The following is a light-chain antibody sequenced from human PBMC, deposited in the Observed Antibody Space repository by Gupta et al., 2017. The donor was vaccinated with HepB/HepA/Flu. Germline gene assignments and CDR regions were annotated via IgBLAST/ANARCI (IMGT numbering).Light chain of an antibody. Sequence: QSVLTQPPSASGTPGPRVSISCSGSTSNIGSNTVNWYQQHPGTAPKLLIYSNNQRPSGVPERFSGSKSGTSASLAISGLQSEDEADYYCAAWDDTLNGDVVFGGGTELTVL. CDR1: TSNIGSNT. V-gene: IGLV1-44*01. CDR3: AAWDDTLNGDVV. CDR2: SNN. J-gene: IGLJ2*01.